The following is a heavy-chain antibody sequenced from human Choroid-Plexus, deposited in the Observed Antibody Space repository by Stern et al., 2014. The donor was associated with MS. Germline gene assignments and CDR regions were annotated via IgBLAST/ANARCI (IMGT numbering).Heavy chain of an antibody. J-gene: IGHJ5*02. Sequence: QVQLMQSGGGVVQPGRPLRLSCVASGFTFGSCAMHWVRQAPGKGLEWVAGVSYDGSNKYYADSVKGRFTISRDNSQNTRYMQMSSLRPEDTAVYYCAKDRQYLTYFFDHWGQGSLVTVSS. CDR2: VSYDGSNK. V-gene: IGHV3-30*18. CDR3: AKDRQYLTYFFDH. D-gene: IGHD2/OR15-2a*01. CDR1: GFTFGSCA.